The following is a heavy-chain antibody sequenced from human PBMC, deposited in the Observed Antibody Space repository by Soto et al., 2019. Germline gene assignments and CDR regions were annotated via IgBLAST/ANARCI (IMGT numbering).Heavy chain of an antibody. Sequence: GASVKVSCKASGYTFTGHYMHWVRQAPGQGLEWMGWINPNSGGTNYAQKFQGWVTMTRDTSISTAYMELSRLRSDDTAVYYCARGGVAMAARPLDVWGQGTTVTVSS. CDR3: ARGGVAMAARPLDV. D-gene: IGHD6-6*01. CDR2: INPNSGGT. V-gene: IGHV1-2*04. J-gene: IGHJ6*02. CDR1: GYTFTGHY.